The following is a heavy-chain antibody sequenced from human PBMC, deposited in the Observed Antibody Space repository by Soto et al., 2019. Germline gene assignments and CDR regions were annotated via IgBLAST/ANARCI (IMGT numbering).Heavy chain of an antibody. D-gene: IGHD4-17*01. J-gene: IGHJ3*02. CDR2: FDPEDGET. CDR3: ATTPPYASGAFDM. CDR1: GYTLTELS. Sequence: ASVKVSCKVSGYTLTELSMHWVRQVPGKGLEWMGGFDPEDGETIYAQKFQDRVTMTEDTSTETAYMELSSLRSEDTAVYYCATTPPYASGAFDMWGQGTNVTVSS. V-gene: IGHV1-24*01.